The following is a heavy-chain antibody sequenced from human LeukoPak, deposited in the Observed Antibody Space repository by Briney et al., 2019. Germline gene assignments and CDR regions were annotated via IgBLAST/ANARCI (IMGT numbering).Heavy chain of an antibody. CDR1: GFTFSSYS. D-gene: IGHD6-19*01. J-gene: IGHJ4*02. Sequence: GGSLRLSCAASGFTFSSYSMNWVRQAPGKGLEWVSYISTSSSPIYYADSVKGRFTISRDDAKNSLYLQMNSLRDEDTAVYYCARQVNSTAVAGMCNYWGQGTLVTVTS. CDR3: ARQVNSTAVAGMCNY. CDR2: ISTSSSPI. V-gene: IGHV3-48*02.